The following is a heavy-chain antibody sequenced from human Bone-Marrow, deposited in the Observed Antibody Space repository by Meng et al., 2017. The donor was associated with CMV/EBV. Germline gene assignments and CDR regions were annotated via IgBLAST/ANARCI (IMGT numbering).Heavy chain of an antibody. CDR1: GFTFSSYS. CDR3: ARRTRGYSLYNDY. Sequence: GESLKISYAASGFTFSSYSMNWVRQAPGKGLEWVSSISSSSSYIYYADSVKGRFTISRDNAKNSLYLQMNSLRAEDTAVYYCARRTRGYSLYNDYWGQGTLVTVSS. J-gene: IGHJ4*02. V-gene: IGHV3-21*01. D-gene: IGHD5-18*01. CDR2: ISSSSSYI.